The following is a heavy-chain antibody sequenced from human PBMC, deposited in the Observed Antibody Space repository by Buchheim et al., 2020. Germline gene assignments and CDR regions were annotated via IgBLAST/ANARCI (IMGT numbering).Heavy chain of an antibody. J-gene: IGHJ4*02. V-gene: IGHV3-23*01. CDR3: ARDYQGGITCDC. CDR2: ISASGAGT. CDR1: GFTFTTSP. Sequence: EVQLLESGGGLVQPGGSPRLSCAASGFTFTTSPMSWVRQAPGKGLEWVSAISASGAGTSYADSVKGRFTMSSDNSKNLLYLQMNSLRVEDTAVYYCARDYQGGITCDCWGQGTL. D-gene: IGHD3-16*01.